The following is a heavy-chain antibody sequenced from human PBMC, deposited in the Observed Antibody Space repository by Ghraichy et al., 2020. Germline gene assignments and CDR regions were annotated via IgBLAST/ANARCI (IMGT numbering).Heavy chain of an antibody. CDR2: ISSRGST. J-gene: IGHJ4*02. V-gene: IGHV4-39*01. CDR3: ARHITFLGYPFYFDN. Sequence: SETLSLTCTVSGDSINSDDSFWGWIRQPPGKGLEWIGSISSRGSTYYNPSLNSRITVSVDTSKYQFSLRLSSVTAADTSIYYCARHITFLGYPFYFDNWGQGSLVTVSA. D-gene: IGHD2/OR15-2a*01. CDR1: GDSINSDDSF.